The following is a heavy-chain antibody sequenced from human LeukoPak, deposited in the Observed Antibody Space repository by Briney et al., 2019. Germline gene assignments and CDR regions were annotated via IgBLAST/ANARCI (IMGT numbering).Heavy chain of an antibody. Sequence: PGGSLRLSCAASGFTFSSYAMSWVRQAPGKGREWVSAISGSGGSTYYADSVKGRFTISRDNSKNTLYLQMNSLRAEDTAVYYCAKPDYYYGSGSYYNPIDYWGQGTLVTVSS. D-gene: IGHD3-10*01. V-gene: IGHV3-23*01. CDR2: ISGSGGST. J-gene: IGHJ4*02. CDR3: AKPDYYYGSGSYYNPIDY. CDR1: GFTFSSYA.